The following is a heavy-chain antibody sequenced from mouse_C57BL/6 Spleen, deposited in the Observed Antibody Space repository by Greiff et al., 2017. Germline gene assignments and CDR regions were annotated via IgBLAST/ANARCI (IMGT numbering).Heavy chain of an antibody. V-gene: IGHV1-82*01. CDR1: GYAFSSSW. J-gene: IGHJ2*01. CDR3: ATAQALDY. D-gene: IGHD3-2*02. Sequence: VQLQQSGPELVKPGASVKISCKASGYAFSSSWMNWVKQRPGKGLEWIGRIYPGDGDTKYNGKFKGKATLTADKSSSTAYMHPSRLTSDDSAVYFCATAQALDYWGQGTTLTVSS. CDR2: IYPGDGDT.